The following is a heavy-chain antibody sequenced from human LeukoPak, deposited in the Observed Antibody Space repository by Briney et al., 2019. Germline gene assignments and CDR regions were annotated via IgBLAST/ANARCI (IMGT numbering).Heavy chain of an antibody. CDR2: MTPTSGTT. J-gene: IGHJ6*02. Sequence: SVKASRKASGYTLTRYDIKCVRQTTRQRHEWMGWMTPTSGTTGYAQKYQGRVTMTRNTSISTAYMELSSLRSEDTAVYYCARYVVVPAAPPRPYYYIMDVWGQGTTVTVSS. V-gene: IGHV1-8*01. CDR3: ARYVVVPAAPPRPYYYIMDV. D-gene: IGHD2-2*01. CDR1: GYTLTRYD.